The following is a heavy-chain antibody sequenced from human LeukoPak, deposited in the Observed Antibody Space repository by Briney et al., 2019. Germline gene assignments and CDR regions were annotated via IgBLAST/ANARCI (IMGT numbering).Heavy chain of an antibody. CDR3: ARAGRLHAFDI. CDR1: GFTLSTSW. V-gene: IGHV3-74*01. CDR2: ISNDGSST. J-gene: IGHJ3*02. Sequence: GGSLRLSCAASGFTLSTSWMHWVRQAPGKALVWVSRISNDGSSTLYADSVKGRFTISRDNAKNTLYLQMNSLRAEDTAVYYCARAGRLHAFDIWGQGTMVTVSS.